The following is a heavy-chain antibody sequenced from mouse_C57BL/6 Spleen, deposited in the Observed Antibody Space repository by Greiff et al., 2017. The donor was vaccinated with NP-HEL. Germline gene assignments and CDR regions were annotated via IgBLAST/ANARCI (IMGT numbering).Heavy chain of an antibody. CDR2: IWRGGST. CDR3: ATMVTHYAMDY. CDR1: GFSFTSYG. Sequence: VKLMESEPGLVQPSQSLSITCTVSGFSFTSYGVHWVRQSPGQGLEWLGVIWRGGSTDYYAAFMSRLGITKDNSKSQVFFKMISRQANDAAIYYCATMVTHYAMDYWGQGTSVTVSS. J-gene: IGHJ4*01. V-gene: IGHV2-5*01. D-gene: IGHD2-2*01.